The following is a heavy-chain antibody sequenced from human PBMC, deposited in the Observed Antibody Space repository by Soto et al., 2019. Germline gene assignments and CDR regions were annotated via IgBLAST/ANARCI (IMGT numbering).Heavy chain of an antibody. CDR1: GFTFSSYA. Sequence: EVQLLESGGGLIQPGGSLRLSCAASGFTFSSYAMNWVRQAPGKGLEWVSAINGRGSSTYYADSVKGRFTISRDNSKNTLYLKMNSLRAEDTALYYCAKGYGSGTYDYFDYWGQGTLVTVSS. CDR2: INGRGSST. D-gene: IGHD3-10*01. J-gene: IGHJ4*02. CDR3: AKGYGSGTYDYFDY. V-gene: IGHV3-23*01.